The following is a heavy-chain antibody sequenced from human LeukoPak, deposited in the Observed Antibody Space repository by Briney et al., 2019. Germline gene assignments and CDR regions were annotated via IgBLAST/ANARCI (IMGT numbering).Heavy chain of an antibody. CDR2: FDPEDGET. D-gene: IGHD5-12*01. V-gene: IGHV1-24*01. J-gene: IGHJ4*02. CDR3: ARAPDIVATIFFDY. CDR1: GYTLTELS. Sequence: ASVKVSCKVSGYTLTELSMHWVRQAPGKGLEWMGGFDPEDGETIYAQKFQGRVTMTEDTSTDTAYMELSSLRSEDTAVYYCARAPDIVATIFFDYWGQGTLVTVSS.